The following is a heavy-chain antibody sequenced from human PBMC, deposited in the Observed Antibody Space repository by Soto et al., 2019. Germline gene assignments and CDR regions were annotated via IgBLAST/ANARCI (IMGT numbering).Heavy chain of an antibody. J-gene: IGHJ4*02. Sequence: SETLSLTCAVYGGSFSCYYWIWIRQPPGKGLEWIGEINHSGSTSYNPSLKSRVTISVDTSNNHFSLKLSSVTAADTAVYYCARGYAAPRAADWGQGTLVTVSS. CDR3: ARGYAAPRAAD. CDR2: INHSGST. CDR1: GGSFSCYY. V-gene: IGHV4-34*01. D-gene: IGHD2-15*01.